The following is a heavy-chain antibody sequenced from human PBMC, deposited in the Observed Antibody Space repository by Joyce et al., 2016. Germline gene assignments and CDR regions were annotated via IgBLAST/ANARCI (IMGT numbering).Heavy chain of an antibody. Sequence: QVQLVQSGAEVKKPGASVKVSCKASGYTFTGYYLHWVRQAPGQGLEWMGWIDHESGGTNYARKFQGRVTMTRDTSISTAYMELSRLRSDDTAVYYCARGGYYGPYYFDYWGQGTLVTVSS. J-gene: IGHJ4*02. V-gene: IGHV1-2*02. CDR2: IDHESGGT. D-gene: IGHD3-3*01. CDR3: ARGGYYGPYYFDY. CDR1: GYTFTGYY.